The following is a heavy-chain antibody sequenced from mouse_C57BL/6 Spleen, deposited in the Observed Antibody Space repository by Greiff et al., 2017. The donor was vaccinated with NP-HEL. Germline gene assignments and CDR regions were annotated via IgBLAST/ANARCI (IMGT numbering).Heavy chain of an antibody. CDR1: GYTFTDYE. CDR3: TRQYSNYASYFDY. J-gene: IGHJ2*01. V-gene: IGHV1-15*01. CDR2: IDPEPGGT. D-gene: IGHD2-5*01. Sequence: QVQLKESGAELVRPGASVTLSCKASGYTFTDYEMHWVKQTPVHGLEWIGAIDPEPGGTAYNQKFKGKAILTADKSSSTAYMELRSLTSEDSAVYYCTRQYSNYASYFDYWGQGTTLTVSS.